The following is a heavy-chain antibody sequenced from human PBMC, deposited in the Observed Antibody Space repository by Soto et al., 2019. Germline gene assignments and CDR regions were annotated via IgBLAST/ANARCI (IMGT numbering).Heavy chain of an antibody. CDR2: TSISGSTI. V-gene: IGHV3-48*02. J-gene: IGHJ4*02. CDR3: ASQTNGWSY. D-gene: IGHD6-19*01. Sequence: EVQLVASGGGLVQPGGSLRLSCVASGFTFNTYDMHWVRQAPGKGLEWVSYTSISGSTIFYADSVKGRFTISRDNAKNSLYLQMDNLRDEDTAIYYCASQTNGWSYWGQGTLVTVSS. CDR1: GFTFNTYD.